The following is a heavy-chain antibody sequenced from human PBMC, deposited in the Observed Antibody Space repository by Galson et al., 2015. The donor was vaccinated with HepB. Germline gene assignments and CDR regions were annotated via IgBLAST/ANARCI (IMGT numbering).Heavy chain of an antibody. J-gene: IGHJ5*02. V-gene: IGHV3-30*03. D-gene: IGHD6-19*01. CDR3: ARNRDSSGWYYWWFDP. Sequence: SLRLSCAASGFTFSSYGMHWVRQAPGKGLEWVAVISYDGSNKYYADSVKGRFTISRDNSKNTLYLQMNSLRAEDTAVYYCARNRDSSGWYYWWFDPWGQGTLVTVSS. CDR1: GFTFSSYG. CDR2: ISYDGSNK.